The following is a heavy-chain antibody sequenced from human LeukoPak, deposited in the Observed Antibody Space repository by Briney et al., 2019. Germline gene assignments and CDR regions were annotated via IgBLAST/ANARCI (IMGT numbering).Heavy chain of an antibody. CDR2: IYYSGST. D-gene: IGHD6-13*01. J-gene: IGHJ4*02. V-gene: IGHV4-30-4*01. CDR3: AREVAAAGTPLDY. Sequence: PSETLSLTCTVSGGSISSGDYYWSWIRQPPGKGLEWIGYIYYSGSTYYNPSLKSRVTISVDTSKNQFSLKLSSVTAADTAMYYCAREVAAAGTPLDYWGQGTLVTVSS. CDR1: GGSISSGDYY.